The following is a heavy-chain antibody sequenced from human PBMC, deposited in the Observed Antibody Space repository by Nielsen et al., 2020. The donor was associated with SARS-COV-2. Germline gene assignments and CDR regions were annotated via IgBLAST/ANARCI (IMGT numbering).Heavy chain of an antibody. CDR3: ARDQIVVVPAAMPEPDYYYYGMDV. D-gene: IGHD2-2*01. CDR1: GYTFTSYA. CDR2: INTNTGNP. V-gene: IGHV7-4-1*02. J-gene: IGHJ6*02. Sequence: VKVPCKASGYTFTSYAMNWVRQAPGQGLEWMGWINTNTGNPTYAQGFTGRFVFSLDTSVSTAYLQISSLKAEDTAVYYCARDQIVVVPAAMPEPDYYYYGMDVWGQGTTVTVSS.